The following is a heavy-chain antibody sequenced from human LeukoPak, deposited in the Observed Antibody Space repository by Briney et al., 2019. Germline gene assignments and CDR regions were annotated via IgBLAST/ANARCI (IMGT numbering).Heavy chain of an antibody. J-gene: IGHJ4*02. CDR2: IYYSGST. CDR1: GGSVSSGSYY. Sequence: PSETLSLTYTVSGGSVSSGSYYWGWIRQPPGKELEWIGYIYYSGSTNSNPSLKSRVTISVDTSKSQFSLKLRSVTTADTAVYYCAGDLLDWGQGTLVTVSS. CDR3: AGDLLD. D-gene: IGHD2-15*01. V-gene: IGHV4-61*01.